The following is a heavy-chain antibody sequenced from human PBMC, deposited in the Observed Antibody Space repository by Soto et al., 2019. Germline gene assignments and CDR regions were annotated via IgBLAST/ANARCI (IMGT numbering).Heavy chain of an antibody. CDR2: IYFSGST. V-gene: IGHV4-61*08. J-gene: IGHJ4*02. Sequence: SETLSLTCTVSGYSISGGGYYWSWVRQHPGKGLEWIGYIYFSGSTNYNASLKSRVTISIDTSKNQFFLKLNSVTAADTAVYYCARDSSGRHDYWGQGTLVTVSS. CDR3: ARDSSGRHDY. D-gene: IGHD3-22*01. CDR1: GYSISGGGYY.